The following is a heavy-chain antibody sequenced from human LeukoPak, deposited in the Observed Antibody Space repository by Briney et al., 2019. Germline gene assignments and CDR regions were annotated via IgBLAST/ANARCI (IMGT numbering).Heavy chain of an antibody. CDR1: GFTFSSYA. D-gene: IGHD2-15*01. CDR2: SSSSGINT. V-gene: IGHV3-23*01. J-gene: IGHJ4*02. Sequence: PGGSLRLSRAASGFTFSSYAMTWVRQAPGKGLEWVSASSSSGINTYYADSVKGRFTISRDNPKNTLYLQMNSLRAEDTAVYYCAKGLQALGYCSGGSCYLFDYWGQGTLVTVSS. CDR3: AKGLQALGYCSGGSCYLFDY.